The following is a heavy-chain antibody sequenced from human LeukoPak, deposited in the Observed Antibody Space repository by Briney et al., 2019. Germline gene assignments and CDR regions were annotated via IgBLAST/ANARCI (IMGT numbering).Heavy chain of an antibody. CDR2: SKTETYGGTT. V-gene: IGHV3-49*03. CDR3: SRGVIVGAAYFDY. Sequence: PGRSLRLFCTTSGGTFGDHGVSWFRQAPGTGPEWISFSKTETYGGTTEYAASVKGRFTISRDDSTGIAYLQMDSLKPEDTAVYYCSRGVIVGAAYFDYWGQGTLVTVSS. D-gene: IGHD1-26*01. CDR1: GGTFGDHG. J-gene: IGHJ4*02.